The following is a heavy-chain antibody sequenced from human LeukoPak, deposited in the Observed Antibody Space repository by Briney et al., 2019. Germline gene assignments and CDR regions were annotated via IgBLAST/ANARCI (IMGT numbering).Heavy chain of an antibody. CDR3: ARTYCGSDCYGYFQH. D-gene: IGHD2-21*02. CDR1: GFTFSVYW. Sequence: GGSLRLSCAASGFTFSVYWIYWVRQAPGKGLVWVSRVSGDGNRSTYADSVKGRFTISRDNAKNTVYLQMNSLRAEDTAVYYCARTYCGSDCYGYFQHWGQGTLVTVSS. J-gene: IGHJ1*01. V-gene: IGHV3-74*01. CDR2: VSGDGNRS.